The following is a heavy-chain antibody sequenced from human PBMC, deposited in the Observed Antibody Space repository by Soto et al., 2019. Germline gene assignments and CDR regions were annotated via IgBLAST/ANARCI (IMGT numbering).Heavy chain of an antibody. V-gene: IGHV3-7*01. D-gene: IGHD3-3*01. CDR3: ATDVAYDDFEGRMEN. Sequence: EVQLVESGGGLVQPGGSLRLSCAVSGFTFSNYWMTWVRQAPGKGLEWVANIKQDGTEKYYVDSVRGRFTISRDNAKNSLYLHMNSLRVEDTAVYYCATDVAYDDFEGRMENWGQGTLVTFSS. J-gene: IGHJ4*02. CDR1: GFTFSNYW. CDR2: IKQDGTEK.